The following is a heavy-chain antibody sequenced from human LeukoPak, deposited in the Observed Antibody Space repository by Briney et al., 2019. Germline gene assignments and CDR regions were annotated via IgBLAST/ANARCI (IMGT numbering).Heavy chain of an antibody. D-gene: IGHD6-6*01. V-gene: IGHV3-53*01. CDR2: IYSGGST. CDR1: GFTVSSNY. Sequence: GGSLRLSCAASGFTVSSNYMSWVRQAPGKGLEWVSVIYSGGSTYYADSVKGRFTISRDNSKNTLYLQMNSLRAEDTAVYYCARTQAAPFYYYMDVWGKGTTVTVSS. CDR3: ARTQAAPFYYYMDV. J-gene: IGHJ6*03.